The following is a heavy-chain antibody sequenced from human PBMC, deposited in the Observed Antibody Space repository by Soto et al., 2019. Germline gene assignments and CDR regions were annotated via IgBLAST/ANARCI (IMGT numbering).Heavy chain of an antibody. Sequence: SETLSLSCAVYGGSFSGYYWGWIRQPPGKGLEWIGEINHSGRTNYNPSLKSRVTLSVDTSKNQFSLKLSSVTAADTAMYYCARGGIAARRFDYWGQGTLVTVSS. CDR2: INHSGRT. J-gene: IGHJ4*02. D-gene: IGHD6-6*01. CDR3: ARGGIAARRFDY. V-gene: IGHV4-34*01. CDR1: GGSFSGYY.